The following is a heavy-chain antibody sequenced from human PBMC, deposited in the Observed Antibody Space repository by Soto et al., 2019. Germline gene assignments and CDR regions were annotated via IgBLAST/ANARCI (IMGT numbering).Heavy chain of an antibody. CDR3: ARDRIHYDILTDYSNLEFDN. V-gene: IGHV3-30-3*01. Sequence: GGSLRLSCAASGFTFSSYAMHWVRQAPGKGLEWVAVISYDGSNKYYADSVKGRFTISRDNSKNTLYLQMNSLRAEDTAVYYCARDRIHYDILTDYSNLEFDNWGQGTLVTISS. D-gene: IGHD3-9*01. CDR1: GFTFSSYA. CDR2: ISYDGSNK. J-gene: IGHJ4*02.